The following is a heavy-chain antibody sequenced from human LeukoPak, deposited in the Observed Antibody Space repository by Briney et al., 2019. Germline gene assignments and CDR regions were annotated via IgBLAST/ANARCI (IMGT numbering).Heavy chain of an antibody. Sequence: PGGSLRLSCAASGFTFSTYWMSWVRRAPGKGLEWVANIKHDGSQKYYVDSVKGRFAISRDNAKNSLYLQMNSLRAEDTAVYFCARALTGGYAFDAFDIWGQGTMVTVSS. CDR2: IKHDGSQK. CDR1: GFTFSTYW. CDR3: ARALTGGYAFDAFDI. V-gene: IGHV3-7*04. D-gene: IGHD5-12*01. J-gene: IGHJ3*02.